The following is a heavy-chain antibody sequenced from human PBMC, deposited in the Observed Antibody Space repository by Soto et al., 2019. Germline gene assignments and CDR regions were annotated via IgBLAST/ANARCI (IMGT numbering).Heavy chain of an antibody. CDR2: IYYSGST. CDR3: ARRGYCSGGSCYSDY. Sequence: SETLSLTCTVSGGSISSSSYYWGWIRQPPGKGLECIGSIYYSGSTYYNPSLKSRVTISVDTSKNQFSLKLSSVTAADTAVYYCARRGYCSGGSCYSDYWGQGTQVTVSS. CDR1: GGSISSSSYY. D-gene: IGHD2-15*01. J-gene: IGHJ4*02. V-gene: IGHV4-39*01.